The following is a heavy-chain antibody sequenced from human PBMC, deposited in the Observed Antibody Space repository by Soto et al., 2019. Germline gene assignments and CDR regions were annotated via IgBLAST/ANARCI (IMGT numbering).Heavy chain of an antibody. J-gene: IGHJ4*02. CDR2: ISSSSSIYT. Sequence: VGSLRLSCVASGFTFSDYYMSWIRQAPGKGLKWVSFISSSSSIYTAYADSVKGRFTITRDNAKNSLYLQMTGLRAEDTAVYYCARASRNLDYWGQGTLVTVS. V-gene: IGHV3-11*06. CDR1: GFTFSDYY. D-gene: IGHD1-1*01. CDR3: ARASRNLDY.